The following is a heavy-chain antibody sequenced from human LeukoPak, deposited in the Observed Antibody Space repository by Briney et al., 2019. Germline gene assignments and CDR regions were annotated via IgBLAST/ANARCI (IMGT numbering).Heavy chain of an antibody. CDR2: IKSDGSST. CDR3: ARGGTYTVDY. D-gene: IGHD3/OR15-3a*01. J-gene: IGHJ4*02. CDR1: GFTFSGYW. V-gene: IGHV3-74*01. Sequence: GGSLRLSCVASGFTFSGYWMHWVRQAPGKGLVWVSRIKSDGSSTSYAGSVKGRFTVSRDNAKNSMYLQMNSLRAEDTAVYYCARGGTYTVDYWGQGTLVTVSS.